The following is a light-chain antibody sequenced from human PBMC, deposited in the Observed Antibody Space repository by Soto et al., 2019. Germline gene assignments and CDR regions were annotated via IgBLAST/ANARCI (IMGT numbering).Light chain of an antibody. Sequence: QSALTQPASVSGSPGQSITISCTGTSSDVGSYDLVSWYQHHSGKAPKLMIYEVTKRPSGVPDRFSGSKSGNTASLTVSGLQAEDAADYYCNSYAGSNNVVFGGGTKLTVL. CDR2: EVT. CDR1: SSDVGSYDL. J-gene: IGLJ2*01. V-gene: IGLV2-8*01. CDR3: NSYAGSNNVV.